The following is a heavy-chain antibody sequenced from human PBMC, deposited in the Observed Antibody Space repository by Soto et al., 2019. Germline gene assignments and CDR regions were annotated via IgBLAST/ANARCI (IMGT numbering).Heavy chain of an antibody. V-gene: IGHV4-34*01. J-gene: IGHJ6*02. CDR3: ARGPLYDSSGYSPLPANYYYYGMDV. D-gene: IGHD3-22*01. CDR2: INHSGST. Sequence: QVQLQQWGAGLLKPSETLSLTCAVYGGSFSGYYWSWIRQPPGKGLEWIGEINHSGSTNYNPSLKGRVTISVDTSKNQFSLKLSSVTAAHTAVYYCARGPLYDSSGYSPLPANYYYYGMDVWGQGTTVTVSS. CDR1: GGSFSGYY.